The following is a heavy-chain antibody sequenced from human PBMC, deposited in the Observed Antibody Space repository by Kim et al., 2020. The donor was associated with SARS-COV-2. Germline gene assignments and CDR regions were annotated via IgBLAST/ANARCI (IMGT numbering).Heavy chain of an antibody. V-gene: IGHV3-23*01. J-gene: IGHJ4*02. Sequence: GGSLRLSCAASGFTFSSYAMSWVRQAPGKGLEWVSAISGSGGSTYYADSVKGRFTISRDNSKNTLYLQMNSLRAEDTAVYYCAKYPYYYDSSGDYSHWGQGTLVTVSS. CDR1: GFTFSSYA. CDR3: AKYPYYYDSSGDYSH. CDR2: ISGSGGST. D-gene: IGHD3-22*01.